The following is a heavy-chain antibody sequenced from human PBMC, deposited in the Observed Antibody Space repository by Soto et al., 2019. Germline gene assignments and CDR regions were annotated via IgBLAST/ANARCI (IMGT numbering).Heavy chain of an antibody. V-gene: IGHV1-69*08. CDR2: VVPKIGNI. Sequence: QVQLVQSGAEVKKPGSSVKVSCKAPGGTVSSYSINWVRQAPGQRLEWMGRVVPKIGNINVVRKFPGRLTLTADKSTGTAFLELSSLRPEDTAVYYCTRAGRENNWNDGNFEYWGQGTQVTVSS. CDR3: TRAGRENNWNDGNFEY. CDR1: GGTVSSYS. D-gene: IGHD1-20*01. J-gene: IGHJ4*02.